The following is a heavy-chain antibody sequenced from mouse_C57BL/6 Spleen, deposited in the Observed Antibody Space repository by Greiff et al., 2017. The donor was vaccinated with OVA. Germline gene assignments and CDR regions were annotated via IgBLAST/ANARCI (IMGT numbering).Heavy chain of an antibody. J-gene: IGHJ4*01. D-gene: IGHD4-1*01. CDR2: ISSGSSTI. CDR3: AKGTGTRAMDY. Sequence: EVQRVESGGGLVKPGGSLKLSCAASGFTFSDYGMHWVRQAPEKGLEWVAYISSGSSTIYYADTVKGRFTISRDNAKNTLCLQMTSLRAEDTAMYYCAKGTGTRAMDYWGQGTSVTVSS. V-gene: IGHV5-17*01. CDR1: GFTFSDYG.